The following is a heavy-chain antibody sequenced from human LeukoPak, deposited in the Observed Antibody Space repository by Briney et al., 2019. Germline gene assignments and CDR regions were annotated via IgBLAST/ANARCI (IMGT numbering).Heavy chain of an antibody. D-gene: IGHD1-26*01. J-gene: IGHJ4*02. Sequence: GGCLRLSCAASGFMFSKYAMSWVRQAPGRGLEWVSFISVSDGTTYYADSVKGRFTISRDGSKNTLYLQMNSLRAEDTAIYYCAKDRGIVAFGFAYWGQGTLVTVSS. CDR3: AKDRGIVAFGFAY. V-gene: IGHV3-23*01. CDR1: GFMFSKYA. CDR2: ISVSDGTT.